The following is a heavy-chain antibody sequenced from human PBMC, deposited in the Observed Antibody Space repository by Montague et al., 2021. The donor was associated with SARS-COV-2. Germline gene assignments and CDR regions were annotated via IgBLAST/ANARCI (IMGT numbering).Heavy chain of an antibody. D-gene: IGHD4-17*01. CDR1: GFTFSRYG. CDR2: ISYDGSNK. V-gene: IGHV3-30*18. CDR3: AKVHFGDYTWFDP. J-gene: IGHJ5*02. Sequence: SLRLSCAASGFTFSRYGMHWVRQAPGKGLEWVAVISYDGSNKYYADSVKGRFTISRDNSKSTLYLQMNSLRAEDTAAYYCAKVHFGDYTWFDPWGQGTLVTVSS.